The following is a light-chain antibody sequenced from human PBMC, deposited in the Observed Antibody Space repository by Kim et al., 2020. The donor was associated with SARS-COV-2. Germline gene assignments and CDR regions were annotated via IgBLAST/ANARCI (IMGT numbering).Light chain of an antibody. V-gene: IGLV2-14*03. CDR1: SSDVGGYYY. CDR3: SSYTSTSALAV. J-gene: IGLJ2*01. CDR2: DVS. Sequence: SVTISCTGTSSDVGGYYYVSWYQQHPGRAPKLIIYDVSNRPSGVSNRFSGSKSGNTASLTISGLQTEDEADYFCSSYTSTSALAVFGGGTQLTVL.